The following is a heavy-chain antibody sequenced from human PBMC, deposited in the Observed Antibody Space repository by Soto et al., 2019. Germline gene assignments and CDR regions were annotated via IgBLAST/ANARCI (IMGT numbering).Heavy chain of an antibody. V-gene: IGHV4-59*01. CDR3: ARTLVAATLYYYYYYMDV. D-gene: IGHD2-15*01. CDR1: GGSISSYY. CDR2: IYYSGST. J-gene: IGHJ6*03. Sequence: QVQLQESGPGLVKPSETLSLTCTVSGGSISSYYWSWIRQPPGKGLEWIGYIYYSGSTNYNPSLETRVTISVDTSKNQFSLKLSSVTAADTAVYYCARTLVAATLYYYYYYMDVWGKGTTVTVSS.